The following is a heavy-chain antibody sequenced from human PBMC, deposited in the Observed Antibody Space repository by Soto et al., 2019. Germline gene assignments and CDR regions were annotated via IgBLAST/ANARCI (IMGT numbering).Heavy chain of an antibody. CDR1: GVTFGDYY. D-gene: IGHD5-12*01. Sequence: GGSVRLSCAAYGVTFGDYYMSRIRQAPGKGLEWVSYISSSGSTIYYADSVKGRFTISRDNAKNSLYLQMNSLRAEDTAVYYCARVHYSGYDLDYWGQGT. J-gene: IGHJ4*02. V-gene: IGHV3-11*01. CDR2: ISSSGSTI. CDR3: ARVHYSGYDLDY.